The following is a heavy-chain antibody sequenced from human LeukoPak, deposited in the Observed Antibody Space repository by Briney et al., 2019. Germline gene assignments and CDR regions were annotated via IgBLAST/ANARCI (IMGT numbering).Heavy chain of an antibody. V-gene: IGHV4-34*01. Sequence: SETLSLTCAVYGGXFSGHYCSWIRQPPGKGLEWMGEINHSGSTNYNPSLESRVTISVDTSKNHFSLKLSSVTAADTAVYYCASGQYYDLWSGYYVDWGQGTLVTVSA. CDR2: INHSGST. D-gene: IGHD3-3*01. CDR1: GGXFSGHY. J-gene: IGHJ4*02. CDR3: ASGQYYDLWSGYYVD.